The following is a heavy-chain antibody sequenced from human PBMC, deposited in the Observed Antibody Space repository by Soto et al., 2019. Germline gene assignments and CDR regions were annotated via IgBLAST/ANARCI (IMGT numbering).Heavy chain of an antibody. CDR3: AHSRITAAAKTAPFDY. J-gene: IGHJ4*02. CDR1: GFSLSTSGVG. CDR2: IYWDDDK. Sequence: VSGPTLVNPTQTLTLTCTFSGFSLSTSGVGVGWIRQPPGKALEWLALIYWDDDKRYSPSLKSRLTITKDTSKNQVVLTMTNMDPVDTATYYCAHSRITAAAKTAPFDYWGQGTLVTVSS. D-gene: IGHD6-13*01. V-gene: IGHV2-5*02.